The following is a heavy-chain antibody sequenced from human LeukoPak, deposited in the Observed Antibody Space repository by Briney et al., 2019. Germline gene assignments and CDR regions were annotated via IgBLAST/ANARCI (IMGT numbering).Heavy chain of an antibody. CDR1: GFTFSSYG. D-gene: IGHD5-12*01. CDR3: AKDFDSGYDFGY. CDR2: ISYDGSNK. J-gene: IGHJ4*02. Sequence: PGGSLRLSCAASGFTFSSYGMHWVRQAPGKGLEWVAVISYDGSNKYYADSVKGRFTISRDNSKNTLYLQMNSLRAEDTAVYYCAKDFDSGYDFGYWGQGTLVTVSS. V-gene: IGHV3-30*18.